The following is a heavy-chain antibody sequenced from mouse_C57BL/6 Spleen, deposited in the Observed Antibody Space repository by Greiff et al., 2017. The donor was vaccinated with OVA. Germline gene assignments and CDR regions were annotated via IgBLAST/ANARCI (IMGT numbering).Heavy chain of an antibody. CDR3: AGSNLWYFDV. V-gene: IGHV1-64*01. CDR1: GYTFTSYW. J-gene: IGHJ1*03. D-gene: IGHD2-5*01. Sequence: QVQLQQSGAELVTPGASVKLSCKASGYTFTSYWMHWVKQRPGQGLEWIGMIHPNSGSTNYNEKFQSKATLTVDKSSSTAYMQLSSLTSEDSAVYDCAGSNLWYFDVWGTGTTVTVSS. CDR2: IHPNSGST.